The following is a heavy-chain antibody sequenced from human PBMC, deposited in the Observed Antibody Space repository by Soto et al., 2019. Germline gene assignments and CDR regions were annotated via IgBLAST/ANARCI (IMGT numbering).Heavy chain of an antibody. CDR3: ARGGVGEVVVTGAGPDY. D-gene: IGHD3-22*01. CDR1: GGTFSSYT. Sequence: QVQLVQSGAEVKKPGSSVKVSCKASGGTFSSYTISWVRQAPGQGLEWMGRIIPILGIANYAQKFQGRVTITADKSTSTAYMELSSLRSEDTAVYYCARGGVGEVVVTGAGPDYWGQGTLVTVSS. V-gene: IGHV1-69*02. J-gene: IGHJ4*02. CDR2: IIPILGIA.